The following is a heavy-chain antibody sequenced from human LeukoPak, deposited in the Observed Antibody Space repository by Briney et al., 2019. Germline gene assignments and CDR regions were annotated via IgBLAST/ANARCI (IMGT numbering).Heavy chain of an antibody. Sequence: SCAAXXXTXXRXWMSWVGQAPGKGVEWVGXINQXGSDYYLLSSFNAPFSISRHNSKNSLFLQINSLRADDTAVYYCARVGGVYCSSTSCYWGGGLLYWGQGTLVTVSS. V-gene: IGHV3-7*01. CDR2: INQXGSDY. CDR3: ARVGGVYCSSTSCYWGGGLLY. D-gene: IGHD2-2*01. J-gene: IGHJ4*02. CDR1: XXTXXRXW.